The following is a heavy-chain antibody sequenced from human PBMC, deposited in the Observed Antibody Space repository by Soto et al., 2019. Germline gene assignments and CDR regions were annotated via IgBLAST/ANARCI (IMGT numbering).Heavy chain of an antibody. V-gene: IGHV1-2*02. Sequence: ASVRVSCKASGCTFTGYYIHWVRQAPGQGLEWMGWINPNNGDTNYAQNFQGRASMTRDTSTSTVYMELSSLRFDDTAVYYCARHSGYDYVFDYWGQGTLVTVSS. D-gene: IGHD5-12*01. J-gene: IGHJ4*02. CDR1: GCTFTGYY. CDR2: INPNNGDT. CDR3: ARHSGYDYVFDY.